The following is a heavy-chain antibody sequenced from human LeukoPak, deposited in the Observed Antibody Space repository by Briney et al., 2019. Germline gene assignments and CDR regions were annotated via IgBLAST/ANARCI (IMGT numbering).Heavy chain of an antibody. V-gene: IGHV1-8*01. CDR1: GYTFTSYH. Sequence: ASVKVSCKASGYTFTSYHINWVRQATGQGLEWMGWMNPNSANTGYAQKFQGRVTMTRNTSISTAYMELSSQRSEDTAVYYCARKGTDTYYWGQGTLVTVSS. D-gene: IGHD1-1*01. J-gene: IGHJ4*02. CDR3: ARKGTDTYY. CDR2: MNPNSANT.